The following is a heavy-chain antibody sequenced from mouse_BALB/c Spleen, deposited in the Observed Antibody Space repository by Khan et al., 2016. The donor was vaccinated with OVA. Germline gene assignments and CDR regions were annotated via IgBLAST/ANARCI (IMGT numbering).Heavy chain of an antibody. CDR2: INPSSGYT. Sequence: QVQLKQSGAELARPGASVKMSCKASGYTFTTYTMHWVKQRPGQGLEWIGYINPSSGYTNYNQKFKGKATLTADKSSSTAYMQLSSLTSEDNEVYNGAKEGGYYRNDGWSENWGKGTLVKGSA. CDR3: AKEGGYYRNDGWSEN. CDR1: GYTFTTYT. D-gene: IGHD2-14*01. J-gene: IGHJ3*01. V-gene: IGHV1-4*01.